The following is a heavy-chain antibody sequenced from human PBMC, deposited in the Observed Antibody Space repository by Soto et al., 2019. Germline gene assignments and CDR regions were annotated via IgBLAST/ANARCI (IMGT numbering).Heavy chain of an antibody. CDR3: ARGSGSGSYYKSGSWFDP. Sequence: SETLSLTCAVYGGSFSGYYWSWIRQPPGKGLEWIGEINHSGSTNYNPSLKSRVTISVDTSKNQFSLKLSSVTAADTAVYYCARGSGSGSYYKSGSWFDPWGQGTLVTVSS. J-gene: IGHJ5*02. D-gene: IGHD3-10*01. CDR2: INHSGST. V-gene: IGHV4-34*01. CDR1: GGSFSGYY.